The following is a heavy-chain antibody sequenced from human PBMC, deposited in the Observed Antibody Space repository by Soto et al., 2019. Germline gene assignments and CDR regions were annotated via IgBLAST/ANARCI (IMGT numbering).Heavy chain of an antibody. CDR2: IYYSGST. CDR1: GGSTSSYY. CDR3: ARVIYDYIWGSYIFDY. D-gene: IGHD3-16*01. J-gene: IGHJ4*02. V-gene: IGHV4-59*01. Sequence: SETLSLTCTVSGGSTSSYYWSWIRQPPGKGLEWIGYIYYSGSTNYNPSLKSRVTISVDTSKNQFSLKLSSVTAADTAVYYCARVIYDYIWGSYIFDYWGQGTLVTVSS.